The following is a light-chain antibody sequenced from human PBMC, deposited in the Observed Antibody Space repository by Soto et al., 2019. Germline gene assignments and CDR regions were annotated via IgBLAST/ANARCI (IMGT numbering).Light chain of an antibody. V-gene: IGKV3-20*01. Sequence: EIVLTQSPGTLSLSPGERATLSCRASQSVPRSHLAWYQQKPGQAPRLLISGASSRATGIPDRFGGSGSGTDYTLTITRLEPEDFAVYYCQQYGSSPPITFGQGTRLEI. CDR2: GAS. CDR1: QSVPRSH. CDR3: QQYGSSPPIT. J-gene: IGKJ5*01.